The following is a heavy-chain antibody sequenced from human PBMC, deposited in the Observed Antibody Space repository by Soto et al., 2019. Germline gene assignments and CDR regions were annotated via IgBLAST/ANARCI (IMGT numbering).Heavy chain of an antibody. J-gene: IGHJ5*02. Sequence: QVQLQESGPGLVKPSETLSLTCTVSGGSISSYYWSWIRQPAGKGLEWIGRIYTSGSTNYNLSLKSRVTMSVDTSKNQFSLKLSSVTAADTAVYYCARVDSGGYCSSTSCYEGDNWFDPWGQGTLVTVSS. CDR1: GGSISSYY. V-gene: IGHV4-4*07. CDR3: ARVDSGGYCSSTSCYEGDNWFDP. D-gene: IGHD2-2*01. CDR2: IYTSGST.